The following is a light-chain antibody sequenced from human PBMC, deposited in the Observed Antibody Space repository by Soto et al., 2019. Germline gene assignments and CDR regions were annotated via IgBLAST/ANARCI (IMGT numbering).Light chain of an antibody. CDR1: QSIGDK. V-gene: IGKV3-15*01. CDR3: QQYGAWRT. Sequence: VMTQSPATLSVSPGERVTLSCWASQSIGDKLAWYQQRPGQAPRLLIFAASSRATGVPARFSGSGSGTEFTLTISGLQSEDFGVYYCQQYGAWRTFGQGTNVEIK. CDR2: AAS. J-gene: IGKJ1*01.